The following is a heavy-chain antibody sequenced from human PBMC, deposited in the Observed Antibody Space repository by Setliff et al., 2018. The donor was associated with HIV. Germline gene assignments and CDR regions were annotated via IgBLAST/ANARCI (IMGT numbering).Heavy chain of an antibody. V-gene: IGHV3-7*03. CDR2: IEQDGSEK. J-gene: IGHJ5*02. Sequence: GSLRLSCAASGFTFSSYWMSWVRQAPGKGLEWVANIEQDGSEKYYVDSVKGRFTISRDNAKNSLYLQMNSLRAEDTAVYYCARDLIAVAFNWFDPWGQGTLVTSPQ. CDR1: GFTFSSYW. CDR3: ARDLIAVAFNWFDP. D-gene: IGHD6-19*01.